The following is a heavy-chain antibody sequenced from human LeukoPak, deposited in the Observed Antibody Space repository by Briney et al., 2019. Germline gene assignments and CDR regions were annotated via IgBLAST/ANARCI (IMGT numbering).Heavy chain of an antibody. Sequence: GGSLTLSCAASGFTFSNYWMHRVRQVPGKGLVWVSRINENGRTTSYADSVKGRFTISRDNGKNMVYLQMTSLRAEDTAIYYCARDLTMLGTPGDDFDYWARDPRSPSPQ. V-gene: IGHV3-74*01. J-gene: IGHJ4*02. D-gene: IGHD3-3*01. CDR2: INENGRTT. CDR3: ARDLTMLGTPGDDFDY. CDR1: GFTFSNYW.